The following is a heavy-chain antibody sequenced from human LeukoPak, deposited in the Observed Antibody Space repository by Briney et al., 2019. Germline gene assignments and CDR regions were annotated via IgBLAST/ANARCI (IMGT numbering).Heavy chain of an antibody. Sequence: GGSLRLSCAAXGXXFSRYAMSWVRQAPGKGLEWVSAISDSAGSTYYADSVKGRFTISRDNSKNTLYLQMNSLRADDTAVYYCAKRIEYSSSSAYFDFWGQGALVTVSS. D-gene: IGHD6-6*01. CDR3: AKRIEYSSSSAYFDF. CDR2: ISDSAGST. V-gene: IGHV3-23*01. J-gene: IGHJ4*02. CDR1: GXXFSRYA.